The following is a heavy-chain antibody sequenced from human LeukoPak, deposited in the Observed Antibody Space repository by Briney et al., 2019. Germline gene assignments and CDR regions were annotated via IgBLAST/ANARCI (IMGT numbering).Heavy chain of an antibody. J-gene: IGHJ4*02. CDR1: GFTFTCCG. CDR3: AKWSGNRPLYYFDY. CDR2: ISSSDGNSK. V-gene: IGHV3-30*18. D-gene: IGHD3-3*01. Sequence: GGSLRLSCATSGFTFTCCGMHWVRQASGKGLEWVAAISSSDGNSKYYADSVKGRFTISRDNSKNTVYLQMNSLRADDTAVYYCAKWSGNRPLYYFDYWGQGTLVTVSS.